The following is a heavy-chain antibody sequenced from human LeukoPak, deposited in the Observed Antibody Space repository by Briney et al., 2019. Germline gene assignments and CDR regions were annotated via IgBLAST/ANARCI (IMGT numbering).Heavy chain of an antibody. CDR2: ISAYNGNT. Sequence: ASVKVSCKASGYTFISYGITWVRQVPGQGLEWMGWISAYNGNTNYAQKLQGSVTMTTDTSTNTPYMELRSLRSDDTAVYYCARDSPPRVVAGALTLVSWGQGTLVTVSS. D-gene: IGHD6-19*01. V-gene: IGHV1-18*01. CDR3: ARDSPPRVVAGALTLVS. CDR1: GYTFISYG. J-gene: IGHJ5*02.